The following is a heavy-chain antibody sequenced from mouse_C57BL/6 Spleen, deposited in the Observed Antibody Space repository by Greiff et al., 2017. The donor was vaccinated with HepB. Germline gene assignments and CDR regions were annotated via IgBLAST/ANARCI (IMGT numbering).Heavy chain of an antibody. Sequence: EVKLVESEGGLVQPGSSMKLSCTASGFTFSDYYMAWVRQVPEKGLEWVANINYDGSSTYYLDSLKSRFIISRDNAKNILYLQMSSLKSEDTATYYCARGGYYYTFDYWGQGTTLTVSS. CDR2: INYDGSST. V-gene: IGHV5-16*01. D-gene: IGHD1-1*01. CDR3: ARGGYYYTFDY. CDR1: GFTFSDYY. J-gene: IGHJ2*01.